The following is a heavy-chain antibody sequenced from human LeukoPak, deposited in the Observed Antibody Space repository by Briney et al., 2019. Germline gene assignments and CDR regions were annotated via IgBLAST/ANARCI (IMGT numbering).Heavy chain of an antibody. J-gene: IGHJ1*01. V-gene: IGHV4-59*01. CDR3: ASRPVAGANSYFQH. D-gene: IGHD3-16*01. CDR1: GGSISSYY. Sequence: NSSETLSLTCTVSGGSISSYYWSWIRQPPGKGLEWIGYIYYSGSTNYNPSLKSRVTILVDTSKNQFSLKLSSVTAADTAVYYCASRPVAGANSYFQHWGQGTLVTVSS. CDR2: IYYSGST.